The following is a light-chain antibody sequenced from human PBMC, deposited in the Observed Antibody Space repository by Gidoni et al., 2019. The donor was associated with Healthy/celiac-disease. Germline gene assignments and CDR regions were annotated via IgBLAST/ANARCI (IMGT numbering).Light chain of an antibody. CDR3: QQSYSTPLT. CDR1: QSISSY. J-gene: IGKJ1*01. Sequence: SITCRASQSISSYLNWYQQKPGKAPKLLIYAASILQSGVPSRFSGIGSGTDFTLTISSLQPEDFATYYCQQSYSTPLTFGQXTKVEIK. CDR2: AAS. V-gene: IGKV1-39*01.